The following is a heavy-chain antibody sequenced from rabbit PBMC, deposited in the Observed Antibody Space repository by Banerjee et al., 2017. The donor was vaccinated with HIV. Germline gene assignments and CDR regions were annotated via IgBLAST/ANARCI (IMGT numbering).Heavy chain of an antibody. D-gene: IGHD1-1*01. CDR1: GFSFSSSYY. Sequence: QEQLVESGGGLVQPEGSLTLTCTASGFSFSSSYYMCWVRQAPGKGLEWIGCINTGGGNTYYANWAKGRFTISKTSSTTVSLQMASLTAADTATYFCARRDYSSPGYYSYYFNLWGPGTLVTVS. J-gene: IGHJ4*01. CDR3: ARRDYSSPGYYSYYFNL. V-gene: IGHV1S45*01. CDR2: INTGGGNT.